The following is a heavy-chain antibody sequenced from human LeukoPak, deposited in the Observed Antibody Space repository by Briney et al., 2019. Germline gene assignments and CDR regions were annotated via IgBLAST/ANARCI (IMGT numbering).Heavy chain of an antibody. CDR2: LDYSGGT. V-gene: IGHV4-39*01. CDR3: ARSQDYYEFDY. CDR1: GGSISSSSYY. Sequence: SETLSLTCTVSGGSISSSSYYWGWIRQLPGKGLEWIGSLDYSGGTYYNPSLQSRVTRSVDTSKNQFSLRLSSVTAADTAVYYCARSQDYYEFDYWGQGSLVTVSS. J-gene: IGHJ4*02. D-gene: IGHD3-16*01.